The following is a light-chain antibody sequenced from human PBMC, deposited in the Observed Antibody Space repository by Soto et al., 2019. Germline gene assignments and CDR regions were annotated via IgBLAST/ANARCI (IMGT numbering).Light chain of an antibody. J-gene: IGLJ2*01. Sequence: QSVLTQPPSVSGAPGQRVTISCTGRSSNIGAGYDVHWYQQLPGTAPKLLIYGNSNRPSGVPDRFSGSKSGTSASLAITGLQAEDEADYYCQSYDSSLSAVLFGGGTKLTVL. V-gene: IGLV1-40*01. CDR2: GNS. CDR3: QSYDSSLSAVL. CDR1: SSNIGAGYD.